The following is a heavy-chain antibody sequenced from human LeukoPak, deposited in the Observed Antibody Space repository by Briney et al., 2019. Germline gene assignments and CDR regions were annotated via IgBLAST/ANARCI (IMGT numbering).Heavy chain of an antibody. J-gene: IGHJ6*02. CDR3: ARGFHGPAAKHYYYYYGMDV. D-gene: IGHD2-2*01. V-gene: IGHV4-34*01. CDR2: INHSGST. CDR1: GGSFSGYY. Sequence: ETLSLTCAVYGGSFSGYYWSWIRQPPGKGLEWIGEINHSGSTNYNPSLKSRVTISVDTSKNQFSLKLSSVTAADTAVYYCARGFHGPAAKHYYYYYGMDVWGQGTTVTVSS.